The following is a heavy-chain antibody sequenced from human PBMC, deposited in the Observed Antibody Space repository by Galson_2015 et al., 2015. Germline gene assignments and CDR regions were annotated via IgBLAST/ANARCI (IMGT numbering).Heavy chain of an antibody. D-gene: IGHD2-15*01. CDR1: GFTFSSYS. CDR2: ISSSSSYI. CDR3: ARVNSCSGGSCQGSVREDCMDV. V-gene: IGHV3-21*01. Sequence: SLRLSCAASGFTFSSYSMNWVRQAPGKGLEWVSSISSSSSYIYYAASVKGRFTISRDNAKNSLYLQMNSLRAEDTAVYYCARVNSCSGGSCQGSVREDCMDVWGKGTTVTVSS. J-gene: IGHJ6*03.